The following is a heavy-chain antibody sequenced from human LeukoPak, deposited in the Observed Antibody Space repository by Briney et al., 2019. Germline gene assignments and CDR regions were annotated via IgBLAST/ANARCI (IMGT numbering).Heavy chain of an antibody. J-gene: IGHJ3*02. V-gene: IGHV4-39*07. CDR2: IYYSGST. CDR1: GGSISSSYSY. CDR3: ATVDTAMAKGAFDI. Sequence: SETLSLTCTVSGGSISSSYSYWGWIRQPPGRGLEWIGNIYYSGSTYYSPSLTSRVTVSVDTSENQFSLKLSSVTAADTAVYYCATVDTAMAKGAFDIWGQGTMVTVSS. D-gene: IGHD5-18*01.